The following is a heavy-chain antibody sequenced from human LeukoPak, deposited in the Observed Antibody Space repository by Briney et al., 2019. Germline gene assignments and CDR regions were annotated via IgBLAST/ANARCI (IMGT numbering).Heavy chain of an antibody. Sequence: PGGSLRLSCAASGFTLSSNYVGWVRQAPGKGLEWVSHIYSGGNTYYADSVKGRFTISRDNSKNTLYLQMNSLRAEDTAVYYCAKDRKTTAGYFDYWGQGTLVTVSS. J-gene: IGHJ4*02. CDR1: GFTLSSNY. CDR3: AKDRKTTAGYFDY. V-gene: IGHV3-53*01. D-gene: IGHD4-17*01. CDR2: IYSGGNT.